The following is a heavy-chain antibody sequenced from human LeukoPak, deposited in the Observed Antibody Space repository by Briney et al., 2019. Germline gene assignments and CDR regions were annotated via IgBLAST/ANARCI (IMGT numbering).Heavy chain of an antibody. Sequence: GGSLRLSCAASGFTFSDYYMSWIRQAPGKGLEWVSYISSSGSTIYCADSVKGRFTISRDNAKNSLYLQMNSLRAEDTAVYYCARDIIPGQRPRPGNWFDPWGQGTLVTVSS. D-gene: IGHD3-3*01. V-gene: IGHV3-11*01. J-gene: IGHJ5*02. CDR3: ARDIIPGQRPRPGNWFDP. CDR1: GFTFSDYY. CDR2: ISSSGSTI.